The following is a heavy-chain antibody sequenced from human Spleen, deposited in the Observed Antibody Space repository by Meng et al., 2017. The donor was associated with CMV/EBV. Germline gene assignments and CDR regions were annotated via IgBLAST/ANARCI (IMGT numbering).Heavy chain of an antibody. V-gene: IGHV3-30*02. CDR2: IWYDGSNK. Sequence: GGSLRLSCAASGFTLISYGMHWVRQAPGKGLEWVAFIWYDGSNKDYGDSVTGRFTISRDTSRSTLYLQMNSLRAEDTAVYYCAKNLYSGSYYYPPGDWGQGTLVTVSS. J-gene: IGHJ4*02. D-gene: IGHD1-26*01. CDR1: GFTLISYG. CDR3: AKNLYSGSYYYPPGD.